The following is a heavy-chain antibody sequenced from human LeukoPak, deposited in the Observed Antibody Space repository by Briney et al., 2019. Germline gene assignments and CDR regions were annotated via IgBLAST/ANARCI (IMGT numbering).Heavy chain of an antibody. Sequence: GGSLRLSCAASGFTLSDYAMSWVRQAPGKGLEWVSYISDTSGNIYYADSVKGRFIISRDNGKNSLYLQMNSLRAEDTAVYYCARHPLLDYWGQGTLVTVSS. CDR1: GFTLSDYA. J-gene: IGHJ4*02. CDR2: ISDTSGNI. V-gene: IGHV3-48*01. CDR3: ARHPLLDY.